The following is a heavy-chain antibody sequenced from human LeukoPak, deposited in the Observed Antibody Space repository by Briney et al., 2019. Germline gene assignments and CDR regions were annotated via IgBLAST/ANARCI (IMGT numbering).Heavy chain of an antibody. CDR2: IYTNGST. Sequence: SETLSLTCTVSGGSIRSYYWNWIRQPAGKGLEWIGRIYTNGSTNDNPSLKSRVILSLDTSKNQFSLRLSSVTAADTAVYYCARVCCYFDSGSSPNWFDPWGQGTLVTVPS. CDR3: ARVCCYFDSGSSPNWFDP. V-gene: IGHV4-4*07. D-gene: IGHD3-10*01. CDR1: GGSIRSYY. J-gene: IGHJ5*02.